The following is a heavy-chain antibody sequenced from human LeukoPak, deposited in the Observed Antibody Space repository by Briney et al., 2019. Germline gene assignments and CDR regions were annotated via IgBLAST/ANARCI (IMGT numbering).Heavy chain of an antibody. Sequence: SETLSLTCTVSGGSISSYYWSWIRQPPGKGMEWIGYIYYSGSTNYNPSLKIRVTISADTSKNQFSQKLSSVTAADTAVYYCARHFSYWFDPWGQGTLVTVSS. CDR3: ARHFSYWFDP. CDR2: IYYSGST. CDR1: GGSISSYY. J-gene: IGHJ5*02. V-gene: IGHV4-59*08.